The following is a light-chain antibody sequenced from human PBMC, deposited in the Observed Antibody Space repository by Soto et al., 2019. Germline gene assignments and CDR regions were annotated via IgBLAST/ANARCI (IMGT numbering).Light chain of an antibody. J-gene: IGKJ3*01. Sequence: EIVMTQSPATLSVSPGERATLSCRASQSVSSNLAWYQQKHGQAPRLLIYGASTRATGIPARFSGSGSGTEFTLTISSLQSEDVAVYYCQQYNNWPWTFGPGTKVDIK. CDR3: QQYNNWPWT. CDR2: GAS. CDR1: QSVSSN. V-gene: IGKV3-15*01.